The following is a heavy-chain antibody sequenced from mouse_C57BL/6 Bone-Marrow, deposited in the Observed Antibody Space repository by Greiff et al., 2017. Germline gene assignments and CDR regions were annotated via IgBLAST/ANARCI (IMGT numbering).Heavy chain of an antibody. D-gene: IGHD1-1*01. V-gene: IGHV1-9*01. CDR3: AGGDYYYGSSYVRLYYAMDY. CDR2: ILPGSGST. J-gene: IGHJ4*01. CDR1: GYTFTGYW. Sequence: VQLQQSGAELMKPGASVKLSCKATGYTFTGYWIEWVKQRPGHGLEWIGEILPGSGSTNYNEKFKGKATFTADTSSNTAYMQLSSLTTEDSAIYYCAGGDYYYGSSYVRLYYAMDYWGQGTSVTVSS.